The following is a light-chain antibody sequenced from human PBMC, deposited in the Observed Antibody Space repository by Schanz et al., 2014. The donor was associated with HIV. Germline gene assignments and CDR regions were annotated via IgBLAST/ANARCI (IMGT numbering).Light chain of an antibody. CDR3: QQYGSSGVT. Sequence: EIVLTQSPVILSLSPGERATLSCRASQTVSSNSLGWYQQKRGQVPRLLIYSASSRATGIPDRFSGSGSGTDFTLTIIRLEPEDFAVYYCQQYGSSGVTFGGGTKVEIK. J-gene: IGKJ4*01. CDR1: QTVSSNS. V-gene: IGKV3-20*01. CDR2: SAS.